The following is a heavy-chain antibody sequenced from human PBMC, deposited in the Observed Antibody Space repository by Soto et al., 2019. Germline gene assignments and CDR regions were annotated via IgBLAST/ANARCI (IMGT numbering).Heavy chain of an antibody. D-gene: IGHD1-7*01. CDR3: ARLGTYYYDIDV. J-gene: IGHJ6*03. V-gene: IGHV4-59*08. CDR2: IYYSGST. CDR1: GGSISSYY. Sequence: PSETLSLTCTVSGGSISSYYWSWIRQPPGKGLEWIGYIYYSGSTNYNPSLKSRVTISVDTSKNQFSLKLSSVTAADTAVYYCARLGTYYYDIDVWGKGTTVTVSS.